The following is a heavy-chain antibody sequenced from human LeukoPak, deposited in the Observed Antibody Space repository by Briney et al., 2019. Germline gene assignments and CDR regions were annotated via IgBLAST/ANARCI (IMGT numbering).Heavy chain of an antibody. CDR1: GGSISNNY. V-gene: IGHV4-4*07. D-gene: IGHD3-10*01. J-gene: IGHJ4*02. CDR3: AILTAGIDYIDY. Sequence: SETLSLTCTVSGGSISNNYWSWIRQPAGKGLEWIGRIFTSGSTNYNPSLKSRVTMSVDTSKNQFSLKLSSVTAADTAVYYCAILTAGIDYIDYWGQGTLVTVSS. CDR2: IFTSGST.